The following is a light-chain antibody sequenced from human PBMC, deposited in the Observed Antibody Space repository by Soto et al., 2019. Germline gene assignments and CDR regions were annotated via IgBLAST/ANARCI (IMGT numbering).Light chain of an antibody. Sequence: EIGVTQSPATLSLSPVDRATLSCRASQSVSSYLAWYQQKPGQAPRLLIYDASNRATGIPARFSGSGSGTDFTLTITSLEPEDFAVYYCQQRSNWPSTFGGGTKVEIK. CDR3: QQRSNWPST. J-gene: IGKJ4*01. CDR2: DAS. CDR1: QSVSSY. V-gene: IGKV3-11*01.